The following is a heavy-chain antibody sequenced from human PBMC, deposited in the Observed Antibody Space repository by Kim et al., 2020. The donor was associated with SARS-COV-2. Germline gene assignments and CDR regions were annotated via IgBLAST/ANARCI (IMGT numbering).Heavy chain of an antibody. D-gene: IGHD6-19*01. Sequence: YAESVKGQFTNSRDNAKNSLYRQMNSLRAEDTAVYYCARAYSSGWAYFDYWGQGTLVTVSS. CDR3: ARAYSSGWAYFDY. J-gene: IGHJ4*02. V-gene: IGHV3-21*01.